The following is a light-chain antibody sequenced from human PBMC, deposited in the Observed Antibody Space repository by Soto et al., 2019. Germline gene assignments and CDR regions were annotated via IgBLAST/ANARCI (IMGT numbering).Light chain of an antibody. CDR2: DAS. V-gene: IGKV3-11*01. CDR1: QSVSSY. J-gene: IGKJ5*01. Sequence: EIVLTQSPATLSLSPGERATLSCRASQSVSSYLTWYQQKPGQAPRLLIYDASNRATGIPARFSGSESGTDFTLTISSLEPEDFAVYYCQQRSNWPPITFGQGTLLEIK. CDR3: QQRSNWPPIT.